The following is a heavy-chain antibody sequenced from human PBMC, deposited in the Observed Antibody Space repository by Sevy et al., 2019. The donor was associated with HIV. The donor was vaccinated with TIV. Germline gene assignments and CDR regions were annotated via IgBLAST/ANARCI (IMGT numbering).Heavy chain of an antibody. CDR2: ISSSSSYT. V-gene: IGHV3-11*06. D-gene: IGHD6-19*01. CDR1: GFTFSDYY. J-gene: IGHJ3*02. Sequence: GGSLRLSCAASGFTFSDYYMSWIRQAPGKGLEWVSYISSSSSYTNYADSVKGRFTISRDNAKNSLYLQMNSLRAGDTAVYYCARFGSVSSGWYRNAFDIWGQGTMVTVSS. CDR3: ARFGSVSSGWYRNAFDI.